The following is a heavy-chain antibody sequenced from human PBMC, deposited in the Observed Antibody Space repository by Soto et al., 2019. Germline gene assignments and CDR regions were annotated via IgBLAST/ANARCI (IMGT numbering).Heavy chain of an antibody. J-gene: IGHJ4*02. CDR3: ARGGDDYNFGAFY. D-gene: IGHD4-4*01. V-gene: IGHV1-69*13. Sequence: SVKVSCKASGGGNLRDCRTTWVRRAPGQGLEWMGGIIPKLGSANYAQNFRGRVTVTADESTNTVYMELRSLRSDDTAVYYCARGGDDYNFGAFYWGQGTPVTVSS. CDR2: IIPKLGSA. CDR1: GGGNLRDCR.